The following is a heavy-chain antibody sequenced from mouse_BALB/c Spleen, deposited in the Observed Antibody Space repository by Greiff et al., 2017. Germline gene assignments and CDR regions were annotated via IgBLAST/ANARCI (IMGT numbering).Heavy chain of an antibody. CDR1: GFTFSSYA. J-gene: IGHJ2*01. V-gene: IGHV5-9-3*01. CDR3: ARPPYGYYFDY. CDR2: ISSGGSYT. Sequence: EVKVVESGGGLVKPGGSLKLSCAASGFTFSSYAMSWVRQTPEKRLEWVATISSGGSYTYYPDSVKGRFTISRDNAKNTLYLQMSSLRSEDTAMYYCARPPYGYYFDYWGQGTTLTVSS. D-gene: IGHD1-1*02.